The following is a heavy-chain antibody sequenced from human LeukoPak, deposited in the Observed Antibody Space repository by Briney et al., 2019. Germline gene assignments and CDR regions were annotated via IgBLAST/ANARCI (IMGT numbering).Heavy chain of an antibody. Sequence: SETLSLTCAVSGGSISSGGYSWSWIRQPPGKGLEWIGYICHSGSTYYNPSLKSRVTISVDRSKNQFSLKLSSVTAADTAVYYCASHTRYGSGSYYFDYWGQGTLVTVSS. CDR1: GGSISSGGYS. D-gene: IGHD3-10*01. J-gene: IGHJ4*02. CDR2: ICHSGST. CDR3: ASHTRYGSGSYYFDY. V-gene: IGHV4-30-2*01.